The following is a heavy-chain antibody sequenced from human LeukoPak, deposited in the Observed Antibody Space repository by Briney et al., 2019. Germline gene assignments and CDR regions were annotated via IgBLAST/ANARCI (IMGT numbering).Heavy chain of an antibody. Sequence: GGSLRLSCAASGFTFSSYWMHWVRQAPGKGLVWVSRINTDGSSTSYADSVKGRFTISRDNSKNTLYLQMNSLRAEDTAVYYCARAWIYTMIVGGWYFDLWGRGTLVTVSS. J-gene: IGHJ2*01. CDR2: INTDGSST. D-gene: IGHD3-22*01. V-gene: IGHV3-74*01. CDR1: GFTFSSYW. CDR3: ARAWIYTMIVGGWYFDL.